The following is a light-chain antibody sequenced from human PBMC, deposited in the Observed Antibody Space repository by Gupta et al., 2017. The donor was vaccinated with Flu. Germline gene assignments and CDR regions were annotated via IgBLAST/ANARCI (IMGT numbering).Light chain of an antibody. V-gene: IGLV1-51*02. CDR2: ETN. CDR1: SSNIENYY. Sequence: QSVLTQPPSVSAAPGQQVTISCSGSSSNIENYYVSWYHQFPGPAPRLLIYETNKRPSGIPDRFSGSKSGTSATLGITGLRTGDEADYYCGTWDDSLSAWVFGGGTKLTVL. J-gene: IGLJ3*02. CDR3: GTWDDSLSAWV.